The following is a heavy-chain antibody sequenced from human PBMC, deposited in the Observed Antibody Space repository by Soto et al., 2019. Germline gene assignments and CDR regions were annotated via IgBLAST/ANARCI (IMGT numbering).Heavy chain of an antibody. CDR3: ARDRAGYYGMDV. V-gene: IGHV1-3*01. CDR1: GYTFTSYA. J-gene: IGHJ6*02. D-gene: IGHD6-19*01. CDR2: INAGNGNT. Sequence: GASVKVSCKASGYTFTSYAMHWVRQAPGQRLEWMGWINAGNGNTKYSQKFQGRVTITRDTSASTAYMELSSLRSEDTAVYYCARDRAGYYGMDVWGQGTTVTVS.